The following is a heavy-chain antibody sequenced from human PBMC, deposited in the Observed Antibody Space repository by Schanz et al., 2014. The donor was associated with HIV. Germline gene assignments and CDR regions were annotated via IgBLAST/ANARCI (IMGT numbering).Heavy chain of an antibody. J-gene: IGHJ4*02. D-gene: IGHD3-10*01. Sequence: QGQLVESGGGVVQPGRSLRLSWVASGFSFRTFGMHWVRQAPGKGREWVALIYYDGTNKYYTDSVKGRFTISRDNSKNTLYLQMNSLRAEDTSVYYCARGFQGFDYWGQGTLVTVSS. CDR3: ARGFQGFDY. CDR1: GFSFRTFG. V-gene: IGHV3-33*01. CDR2: IYYDGTNK.